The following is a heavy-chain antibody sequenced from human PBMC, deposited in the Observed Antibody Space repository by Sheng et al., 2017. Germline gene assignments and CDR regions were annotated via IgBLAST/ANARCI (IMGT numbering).Heavy chain of an antibody. D-gene: IGHD3-10*01. V-gene: IGHV4-34*01. CDR3: ARDKQRGVLNWFDP. CDR2: INHSGST. CDR1: GGSFSGYY. Sequence: QVQLQQWGAGLLKPSETLSLTCAVYGGSFSGYYWSWIRQPPGKGLEWIGEINHSGSTNYNPSLKSRVTISVDTSKNQFSLKLSSVTAADTAVYYCARDKQRGVLNWFDPWGQGTLVTVSS. J-gene: IGHJ5*02.